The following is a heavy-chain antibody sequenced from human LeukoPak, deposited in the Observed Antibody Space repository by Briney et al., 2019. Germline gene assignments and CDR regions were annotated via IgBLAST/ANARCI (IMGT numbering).Heavy chain of an antibody. CDR3: ARLRTTGAFDI. CDR1: GFTFSSYA. Sequence: GRSLRLSCAASGFTFSSYAMHWVRQAPGQGLEWVAVISYDGSNKYYADSVKGRFTISRDNSKNTLYLQMNSLRAEDTAVYYCARLRTTGAFDIWGQGTMVTVSS. CDR2: ISYDGSNK. V-gene: IGHV3-30-3*01. D-gene: IGHD2/OR15-2a*01. J-gene: IGHJ3*02.